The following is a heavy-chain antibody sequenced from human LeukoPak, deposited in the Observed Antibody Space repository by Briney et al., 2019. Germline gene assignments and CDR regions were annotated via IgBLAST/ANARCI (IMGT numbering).Heavy chain of an antibody. CDR1: GFTFSSYA. V-gene: IGHV3-23*01. CDR2: ISGSGGST. CDR3: AKVMREQYYYDSSGYYSY. Sequence: GGSLRLSCAASGFTFSSYAMSWVRQAPGKGLEWVSAISGSGGSTYYADSVKGWFTISRDNSKNTLYLQMNSLRAEDTAVYYCAKVMREQYYYDSSGYYSYWGQGTLVTVSS. J-gene: IGHJ4*02. D-gene: IGHD3-22*01.